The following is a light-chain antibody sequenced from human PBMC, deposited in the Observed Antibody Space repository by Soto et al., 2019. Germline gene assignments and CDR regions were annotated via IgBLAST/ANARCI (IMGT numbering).Light chain of an antibody. CDR2: KAS. Sequence: DIQMTQSPSNMSASVGYSVTITCRASQSISDWLAWYQQKPGKDPKLLIYKASTLENGVPSRFSGSGSGTEFTLAISSLQTEDFATDYCKQYANYSTFGEGTKVEIK. J-gene: IGKJ1*01. CDR1: QSISDW. V-gene: IGKV1-5*03. CDR3: KQYANYST.